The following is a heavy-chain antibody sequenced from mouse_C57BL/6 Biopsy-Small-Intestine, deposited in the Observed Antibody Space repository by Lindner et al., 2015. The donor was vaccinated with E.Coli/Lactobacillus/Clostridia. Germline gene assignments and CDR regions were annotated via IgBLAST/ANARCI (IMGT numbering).Heavy chain of an antibody. CDR1: GYTLNGFG. CDR2: ISVYNGNP. V-gene: IGHV1-84*02. D-gene: IGHD2-2*01. CDR3: ARVKLRFLEWLPFFDN. Sequence: SVKVSCKGSGYTLNGFGISWVRQAPGQGLETMGWISVYNGNPKYAQKFQGRVTMTTDTSTNTAYMELRSLRSDDTAIYYCARVKLRFLEWLPFFDNWGQGTLVTVSS. J-gene: IGHJ4*01.